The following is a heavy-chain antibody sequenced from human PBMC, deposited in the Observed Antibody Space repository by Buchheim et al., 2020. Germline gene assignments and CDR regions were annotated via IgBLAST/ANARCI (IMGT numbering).Heavy chain of an antibody. V-gene: IGHV1-2*04. CDR2: INPNSGGT. D-gene: IGHD2-15*01. J-gene: IGHJ4*02. CDR1: GYTFTGYY. Sequence: QVQLVQSGAEVKKPGASVKVSCKASGYTFTGYYMHWVRQAPGQGLEWMGWINPNSGGTNYAQKFQGWVTMTRDTSISTAYMKLSRLRSDDTAVYYCARDPGTYCSGGSCYYDYYFDYWGQGTL. CDR3: ARDPGTYCSGGSCYYDYYFDY.